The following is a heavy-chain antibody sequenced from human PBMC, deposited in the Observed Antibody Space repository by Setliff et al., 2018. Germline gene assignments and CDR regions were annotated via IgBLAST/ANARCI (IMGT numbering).Heavy chain of an antibody. V-gene: IGHV1-2*06. CDR2: FHPYSGHT. D-gene: IGHD2-15*01. J-gene: IGHJ5*02. CDR1: GYTFNNYF. Sequence: ASVKVSCKASGYTFNNYFLHWVRQAPGQGLEWMGRFHPYSGHTNYAQNFQGRVTMTMDASITTVYMELSRLTSDDTAVYYCARDSPEMVAPPAAHCFDPWGQGTLVTVSS. CDR3: ARDSPEMVAPPAAHCFDP.